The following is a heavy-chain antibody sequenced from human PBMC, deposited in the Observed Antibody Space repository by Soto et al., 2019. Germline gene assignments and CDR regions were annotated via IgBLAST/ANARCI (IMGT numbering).Heavy chain of an antibody. D-gene: IGHD6-19*01. V-gene: IGHV4-59*11. J-gene: IGHJ5*02. CDR1: GGSFSGHY. CDR3: AKNVAVAGFCLDP. Sequence: PSETLSLTCAVYGGSFSGHYWSWIRQPPGKGLEWIGHIYHSGGTRYNPSLRSRVTISVDTSKNQFSLKLRSVTAADTAVYYCAKNVAVAGFCLDPWGQGILVTVSS. CDR2: IYHSGGT.